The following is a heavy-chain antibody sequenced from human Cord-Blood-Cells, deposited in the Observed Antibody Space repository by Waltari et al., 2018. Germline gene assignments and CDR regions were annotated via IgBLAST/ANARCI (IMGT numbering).Heavy chain of an antibody. D-gene: IGHD6-13*01. CDR1: GYSFTSYW. V-gene: IGHV5-51*01. CDR3: ARVVLGSSSLMHFDY. CDR2: IYPGDSDT. J-gene: IGHJ4*02. Sequence: EVQLVQSGAEVKKPGESLKISCKGSGYSFTSYWIGWVRQMPGKGLEWMGIIYPGDSDTRYSPSFQGQVTIAADKSISTAYLQWSSLKASDTAMYYCARVVLGSSSLMHFDYWGQGTLVTVSS.